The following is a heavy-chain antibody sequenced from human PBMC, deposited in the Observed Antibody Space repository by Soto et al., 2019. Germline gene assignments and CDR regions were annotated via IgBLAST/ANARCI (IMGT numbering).Heavy chain of an antibody. CDR3: ARSELHDYGDLYWYFDL. Sequence: QVQLQESGPGLVKPSETLSLTCTVSGGSISSYYWSWIRQPPGKGPEWIGYIYYSGSTNYNPSLKSRVTISVDTSKNQFSLKLSSVTAADTAVYYCARSELHDYGDLYWYFDLWGRGTLVTVSS. CDR2: IYYSGST. CDR1: GGSISSYY. J-gene: IGHJ2*01. V-gene: IGHV4-59*01. D-gene: IGHD4-17*01.